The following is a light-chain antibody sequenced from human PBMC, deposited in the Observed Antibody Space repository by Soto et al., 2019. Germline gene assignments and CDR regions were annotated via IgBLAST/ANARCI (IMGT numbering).Light chain of an antibody. Sequence: VVVTQSPLSLPVTPGEPASMSCRASQSLLHTNGINYLHWYLQKPGQSPQLLIYLGSHRASGVPDRFSGSGPGTEYTLRISRVEAEDVGIYYCMQALQKPSTFGQGTKVDIK. J-gene: IGKJ1*01. CDR3: MQALQKPST. CDR1: QSLLHTNGINY. CDR2: LGS. V-gene: IGKV2-28*01.